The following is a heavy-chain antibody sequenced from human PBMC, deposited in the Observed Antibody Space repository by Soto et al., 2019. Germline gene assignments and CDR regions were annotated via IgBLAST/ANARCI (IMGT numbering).Heavy chain of an antibody. J-gene: IGHJ4*02. CDR2: IYYSGST. V-gene: IGHV4-59*01. D-gene: IGHD2-15*01. Sequence: SETLSLTCTVSSGSISTYWWRWIRQPPRKGLEWIGYIYYSGSTNYNPSLKSRVTISADTSKNQFSLKLTSVTASDTAVYYCARSRGSTRSFDYWGQGTLVTVSS. CDR3: ARSRGSTRSFDY. CDR1: SGSISTYW.